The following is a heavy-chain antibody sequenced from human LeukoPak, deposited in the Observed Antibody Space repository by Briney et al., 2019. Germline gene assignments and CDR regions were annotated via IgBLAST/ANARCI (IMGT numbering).Heavy chain of an antibody. J-gene: IGHJ6*02. V-gene: IGHV3-23*01. CDR1: GFTFSTYA. CDR3: AKCSSTLVRGRYGVDV. D-gene: IGHD3-10*01. CDR2: VSSSGGST. Sequence: GGSVRLSCAVSGFTFSTYAMGWVRQAPGKGLEWVSVVSSSGGSTYYAESVKGRFTISRDNSKNTLYLQMNSLRAEDTAVYRCAKCSSTLVRGRYGVDVWGRGTTVSVSS.